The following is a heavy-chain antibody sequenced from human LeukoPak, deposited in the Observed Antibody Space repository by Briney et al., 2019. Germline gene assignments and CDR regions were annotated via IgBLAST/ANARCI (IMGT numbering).Heavy chain of an antibody. Sequence: GRSLRLSCAASGFTFSSYGMHEVRPAPGKRLEGVAVIWYDGGNKYYAGSVKGRFTISRDNSKNTLYLQMNSLRAEDTAVYYCARVELVVGYYYGMDVWGQGTTVTVSS. J-gene: IGHJ6*02. CDR2: IWYDGGNK. V-gene: IGHV3-33*01. CDR1: GFTFSSYG. D-gene: IGHD6-13*01. CDR3: ARVELVVGYYYGMDV.